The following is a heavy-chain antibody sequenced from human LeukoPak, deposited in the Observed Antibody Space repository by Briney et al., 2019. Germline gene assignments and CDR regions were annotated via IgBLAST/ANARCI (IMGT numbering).Heavy chain of an antibody. CDR2: ISAYNGNT. J-gene: IGHJ6*03. CDR3: AREGEGVPGAMSWFQYYYYYMDV. D-gene: IGHD2-2*01. CDR1: GYTFTSYG. V-gene: IGHV1-18*01. Sequence: ASVKVSCKASGYTFTSYGISWVRQAPGQGLEWMGWISAYNGNTNCAQKFTGRVTMTTDTLTTTAHMELRSLRSDDTAVYYCAREGEGVPGAMSWFQYYYYYMDVWGKGTTVIVSS.